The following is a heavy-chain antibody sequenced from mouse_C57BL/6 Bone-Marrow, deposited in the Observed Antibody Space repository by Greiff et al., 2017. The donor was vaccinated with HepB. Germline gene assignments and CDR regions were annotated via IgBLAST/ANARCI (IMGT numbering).Heavy chain of an antibody. Sequence: VQLQQSGPELVKPGASVKISCKASGYSFTSYYIHWVKQRPGQGLEWIGWIYPGSGNTKYNEKFKGKATLTADTSTSAAYMQLSSLTSEDSAVYYCARESYYSNYEGNAMDYWGQGTSVTVSS. J-gene: IGHJ4*01. CDR3: ARESYYSNYEGNAMDY. V-gene: IGHV1-66*01. D-gene: IGHD2-5*01. CDR2: IYPGSGNT. CDR1: GYSFTSYY.